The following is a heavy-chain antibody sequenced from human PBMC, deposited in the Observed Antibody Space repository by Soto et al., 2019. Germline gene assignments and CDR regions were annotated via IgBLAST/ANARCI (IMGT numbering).Heavy chain of an antibody. J-gene: IGHJ4*02. CDR2: ISSHGGRT. CDR1: GFTFGTYT. Sequence: GGSLRLSCSASGFTFGTYTMHWVRQAPGRGPECVSTISSHGGRTFYADFVKGRFTMSSDNSKNALYLQMSSLRLEDTAVYYCVKARATGPKSDFDYWGQGTLVTVSS. D-gene: IGHD7-27*01. CDR3: VKARATGPKSDFDY. V-gene: IGHV3-64D*06.